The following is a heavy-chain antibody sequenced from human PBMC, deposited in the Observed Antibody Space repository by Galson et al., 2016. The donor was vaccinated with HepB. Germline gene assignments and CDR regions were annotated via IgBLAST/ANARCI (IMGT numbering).Heavy chain of an antibody. D-gene: IGHD1-26*01. CDR2: IYPDDSST. V-gene: IGHV5-51*01. CDR1: GYNFARYW. Sequence: QSGAEVTKPGESLKISCKASGYNFARYWIGWVRQMPGKGLEWMGIIYPDDSSTRYSPSLPGQVTITADGSTGTAYLQWSSLEASDTAIYYCARRAFGGSCYFDIWGQGTLVTVSS. CDR3: ARRAFGGSCYFDI. J-gene: IGHJ4*02.